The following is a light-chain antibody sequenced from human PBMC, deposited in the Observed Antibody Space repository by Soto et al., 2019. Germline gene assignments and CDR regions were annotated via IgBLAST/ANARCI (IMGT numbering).Light chain of an antibody. CDR3: SSYTTTNSWV. V-gene: IGLV2-14*01. CDR2: EVN. CDR1: GGDFGSSTY. Sequence: QSALIQPASVSGSPGQSLIISCTGTGGDFGSSTYVSWYQQHSDKAPKVVIYEVNKRPSGVSSRFSGAKSGGTASLTISGLQGDDEATYFCSSYTTTNSWVFGGGTKVTVL. J-gene: IGLJ3*02.